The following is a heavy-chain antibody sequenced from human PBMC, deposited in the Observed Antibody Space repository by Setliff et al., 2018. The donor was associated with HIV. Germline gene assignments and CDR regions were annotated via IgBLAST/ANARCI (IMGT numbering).Heavy chain of an antibody. V-gene: IGHV4-38-2*02. Sequence: SETLSLTCAVSGYSVAYGHNWGWIRQSPGKGLEWIGSMYYSGGTSYSPSLKSRATISLDTSKNQFSLMLTSVTAADTAVYYCAKEERTSWPRVDSWGQGTLVTVSS. D-gene: IGHD6-13*01. CDR1: GYSVAYGHN. CDR2: MYYSGGT. J-gene: IGHJ4*02. CDR3: AKEERTSWPRVDS.